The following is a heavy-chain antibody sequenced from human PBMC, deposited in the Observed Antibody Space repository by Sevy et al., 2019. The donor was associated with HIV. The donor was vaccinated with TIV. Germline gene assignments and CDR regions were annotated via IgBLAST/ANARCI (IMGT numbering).Heavy chain of an antibody. V-gene: IGHV3-7*01. D-gene: IGHD4-4*01. CDR2: IKQDGSEK. CDR3: ATYSYYIGVNS. J-gene: IGHJ5*02. CDR1: GFTFSRYW. Sequence: GGSLRLSCAASGFTFSRYWMSWVRQAPGKGLEWVANIKQDGSEKYYVDSVKGRFTISRDNAKNSLYLQMNSLRAEDTAVYYCATYSYYIGVNSWGQGNLVTVSS.